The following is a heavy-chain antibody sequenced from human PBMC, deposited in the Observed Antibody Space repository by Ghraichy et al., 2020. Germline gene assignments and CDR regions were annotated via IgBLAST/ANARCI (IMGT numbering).Heavy chain of an antibody. CDR1: GFTFSSHS. V-gene: IGHV3-48*02. CDR2: LSSSSSII. Sequence: GGSLRLSCAASGFTFSSHSMNWVRQAPGKGLEWVSHLSSSSSIIYYADSVQGRFTISRDNANNSLYLQMNSLRDEDTAVYYCVRAPLISTKYYFDYWGQGTLVTVPS. D-gene: IGHD2-8*01. J-gene: IGHJ4*02. CDR3: VRAPLISTKYYFDY.